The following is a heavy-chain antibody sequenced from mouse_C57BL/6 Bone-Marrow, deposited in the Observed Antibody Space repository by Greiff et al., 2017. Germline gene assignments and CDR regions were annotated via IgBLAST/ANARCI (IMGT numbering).Heavy chain of an antibody. Sequence: VQLQQSGAELARPGASVKLSCKASGYTFTSYGISWVKQRTGQGLEWIGEIYPRSGNTYSNEKFKGKATLTADKSSSTAYMELRSLTSEDSAVYFWAREGELTGTFAYWGQGTLVTVSA. CDR1: GYTFTSYG. D-gene: IGHD4-1*01. V-gene: IGHV1-81*01. CDR2: IYPRSGNT. J-gene: IGHJ3*01. CDR3: AREGELTGTFAY.